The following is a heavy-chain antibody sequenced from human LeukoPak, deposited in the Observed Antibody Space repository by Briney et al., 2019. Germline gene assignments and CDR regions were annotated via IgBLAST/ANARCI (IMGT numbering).Heavy chain of an antibody. Sequence: GGSLRLSCAASGFTFSSYSMNWVRQAPGKGLEWVSSISSSSSYIYYVDSVKGRFTISRDNAKNSLYLQMNSLRAEDTAVYYCAREGSYGRPFDYWDQGTLVTVSS. J-gene: IGHJ4*02. CDR3: AREGSYGRPFDY. V-gene: IGHV3-21*01. CDR2: ISSSSSYI. CDR1: GFTFSSYS. D-gene: IGHD5-18*01.